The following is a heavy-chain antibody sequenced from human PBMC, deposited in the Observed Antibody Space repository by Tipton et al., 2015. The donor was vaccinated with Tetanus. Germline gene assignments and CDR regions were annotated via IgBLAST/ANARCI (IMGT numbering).Heavy chain of an antibody. CDR1: GAFSSSYY. D-gene: IGHD3-10*01. J-gene: IGHJ4*02. CDR3: VAGRGRQLVLDS. CDR2: IFYSGST. V-gene: IGHV4-59*01. Sequence: GLVKPSETLSLICSVSGAFSSSYYWGWIRQAPGKGLEWIGYIFYSGSTNYNPSVKSRVSISLETSKRQVSLTVNSVNAGDTAVYYCVAGRGRQLVLDSWGQGALVTV.